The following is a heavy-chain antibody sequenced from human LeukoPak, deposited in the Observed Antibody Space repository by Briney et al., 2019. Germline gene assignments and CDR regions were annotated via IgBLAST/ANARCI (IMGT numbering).Heavy chain of an antibody. V-gene: IGHV3-49*03. J-gene: IGHJ3*02. CDR2: IRGKASGETT. D-gene: IGHD2-2*01. CDR1: GFTFRDYA. Sequence: PGGSLRLSCTASGFTFRDYAVTWFRQAPGKGLEWVGFIRGKASGETTEYAASVKGRFTISTDDSKSIAYLQMNSLKTEDTAVYYCTREWYYASRALDIWGQGTMVTVSS. CDR3: TREWYYASRALDI.